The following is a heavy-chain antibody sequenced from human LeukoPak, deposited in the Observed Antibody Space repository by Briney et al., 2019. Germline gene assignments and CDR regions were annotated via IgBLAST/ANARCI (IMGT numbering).Heavy chain of an antibody. V-gene: IGHV4-59*01. CDR1: GGSISSYY. CDR2: IYYSGST. J-gene: IGHJ4*02. D-gene: IGHD1-26*01. Sequence: SETLSLTCTVSGGSISSYYWSWIRRPPGKGLEWIGYIYYSGSTNYNPSLKSRVTISVDTSKNQFSLKLSSVTAADTAVYYCARRVGDKDYFDYWGQGTLVTVSS. CDR3: ARRVGDKDYFDY.